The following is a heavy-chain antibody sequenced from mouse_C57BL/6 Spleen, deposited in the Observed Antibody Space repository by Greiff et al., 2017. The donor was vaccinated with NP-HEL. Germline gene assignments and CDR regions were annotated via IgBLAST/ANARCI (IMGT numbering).Heavy chain of an antibody. CDR1: GYAFSSSW. D-gene: IGHD1-1*01. V-gene: IGHV1-82*01. CDR3: ATWVITTVVASDY. J-gene: IGHJ2*01. CDR2: IYPGDGDT. Sequence: QVQLEQSGPELVKPGASVKISCKASGYAFSSSWMNWVKQRPGKGLEWIGRIYPGDGDTNYNGKFKGKATLTADKSSSTAYMQLSSLTSEVSAVYFCATWVITTVVASDYWGQGTTLTVSS.